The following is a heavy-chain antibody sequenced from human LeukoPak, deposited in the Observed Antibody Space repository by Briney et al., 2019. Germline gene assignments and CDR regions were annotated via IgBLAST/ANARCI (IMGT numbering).Heavy chain of an antibody. V-gene: IGHV4-59*01. CDR1: GGSISSYY. Sequence: PSETLSLTCTVSGGSISSYYWSWVRQPPGKGLEWIGYIYYSGNTKYNPSLNSRVTISVDTSKNQFSLKLSSVTAADTALYYCARNTGLFDYWGQGTLVTVSS. D-gene: IGHD1-14*01. CDR2: IYYSGNT. CDR3: ARNTGLFDY. J-gene: IGHJ4*02.